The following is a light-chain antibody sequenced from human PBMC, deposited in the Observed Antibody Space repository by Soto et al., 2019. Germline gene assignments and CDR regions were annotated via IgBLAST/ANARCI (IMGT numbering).Light chain of an antibody. V-gene: IGLV2-14*01. CDR2: SVS. CDR3: CSYAGGYTYL. J-gene: IGLJ1*01. Sequence: QSALTQPASVSGSPGQSITISCSGTSSDIGSYHLVAWFHQFPGKTPKLVIYSVSDRNSGVSYRFSGSKSGNTASLTISGLQADDEADYFCCSYAGGYTYLFGTGPNVT. CDR1: SSDIGSYHL.